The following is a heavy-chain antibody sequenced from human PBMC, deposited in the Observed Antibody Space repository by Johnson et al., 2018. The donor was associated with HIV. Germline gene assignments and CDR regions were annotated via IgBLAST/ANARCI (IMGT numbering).Heavy chain of an antibody. Sequence: HVQLVESGGGVVQPGRSLRLSCAASGFTFSSYAMHWVRQAPGKGLEWVAVISYDGSNKYYADSVKGRFTISRDNSKNTLYLQMNSLRAEDTAVYYCARDSGRYSSSLATFCAFDIWGQGTMVTVSS. J-gene: IGHJ3*02. CDR2: ISYDGSNK. D-gene: IGHD6-13*01. CDR1: GFTFSSYA. CDR3: ARDSGRYSSSLATFCAFDI. V-gene: IGHV3-30*04.